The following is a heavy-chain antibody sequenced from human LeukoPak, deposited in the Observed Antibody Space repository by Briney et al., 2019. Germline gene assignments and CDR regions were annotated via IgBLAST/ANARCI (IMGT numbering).Heavy chain of an antibody. Sequence: GGSLRLSCAASGFTFRHYWMSWVRQAPGKGLEWVVNMNQDGREKYYVDSVKGRFTISRDNAKNSLYLQMNSLRAEDTAVYYCATDDYGPAGYGGQGTLVIVSS. CDR2: MNQDGREK. V-gene: IGHV3-7*01. J-gene: IGHJ4*02. CDR1: GFTFRHYW. D-gene: IGHD4-17*01. CDR3: ATDDYGPAGY.